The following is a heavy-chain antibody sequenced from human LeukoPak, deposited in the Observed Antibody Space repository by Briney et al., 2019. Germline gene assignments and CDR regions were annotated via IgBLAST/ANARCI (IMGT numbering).Heavy chain of an antibody. D-gene: IGHD3-3*01. V-gene: IGHV1-8*03. Sequence: ASVKVSRKASGYTFTSYDINWVRQATGQGLEWMGWMNPNSGNTGYAQKFQGRVTITRNTSISTAYMELSSLRSEDTAVYYCARGLLRRGYDFWSGYYPGGYYYYMDVWGKGTTVTVSS. CDR3: ARGLLRRGYDFWSGYYPGGYYYYMDV. CDR1: GYTFTSYD. CDR2: MNPNSGNT. J-gene: IGHJ6*03.